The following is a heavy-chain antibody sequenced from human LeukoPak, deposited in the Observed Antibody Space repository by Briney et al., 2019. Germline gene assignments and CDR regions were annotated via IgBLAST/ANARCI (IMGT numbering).Heavy chain of an antibody. D-gene: IGHD3-16*01. CDR1: GGSISSYY. CDR2: IYYSGST. V-gene: IGHV4-59*01. CDR3: ARGGNDYVAYGMDV. J-gene: IGHJ6*02. Sequence: SETLSLTCTVSGGSISSYYWSWIRQPPGKGLEWIGYIYYSGSTNYNPSLKSRVTISVDTSKNQFSLKLSSVTAADTAVYYCARGGNDYVAYGMDVWGQGTTVTVSS.